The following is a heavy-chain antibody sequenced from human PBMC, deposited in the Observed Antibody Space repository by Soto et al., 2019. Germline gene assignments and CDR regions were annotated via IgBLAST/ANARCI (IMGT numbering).Heavy chain of an antibody. CDR3: ARDGYNYFDY. J-gene: IGHJ4*02. CDR1: GGSISSYY. Sequence: PSETLSLTCTVSGGSISSYYWSLIRQPPGKGLEWIGYIYYSGSTNYNPSLKSRVTISVDTSKNQFSLKLSSVTAADTAVYYCARDGYNYFDYWGQGTLVTVSS. V-gene: IGHV4-59*01. CDR2: IYYSGST. D-gene: IGHD5-12*01.